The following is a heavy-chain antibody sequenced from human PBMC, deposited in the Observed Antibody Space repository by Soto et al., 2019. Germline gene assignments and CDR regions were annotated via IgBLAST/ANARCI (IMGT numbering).Heavy chain of an antibody. D-gene: IGHD1-26*01. J-gene: IGHJ4*02. CDR2: LYHSGST. Sequence: QVQLQESAPGLVKPSGALSLTCAVSGGSISSNNWWSWVRQPPGQGLGWIGQLYHSGSTNYNPSLESRGSFSVDKPKNQRCLKLTSVTAADTAVDYCARVFIVGARYLDNWGEGTLVAVSS. CDR3: ARVFIVGARYLDN. V-gene: IGHV4-4*02. CDR1: GGSISSNNW.